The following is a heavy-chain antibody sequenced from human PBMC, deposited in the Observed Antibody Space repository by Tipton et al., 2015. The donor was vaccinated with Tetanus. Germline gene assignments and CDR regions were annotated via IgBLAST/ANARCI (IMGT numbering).Heavy chain of an antibody. D-gene: IGHD2-15*01. CDR2: SWYDGTDK. CDR3: AREADCSGGSCFSGDFDN. V-gene: IGHV3-33*01. J-gene: IGHJ4*02. Sequence: SLRLSCAASGFIFSSYGIHWVRQAPGKGLEWVAVSWYDGTDKYYADSVKGRFTISRDNSKNPLYLLMNSLRAEDTAVYYCAREADCSGGSCFSGDFDNWGQGTQITVSS. CDR1: GFIFSSYG.